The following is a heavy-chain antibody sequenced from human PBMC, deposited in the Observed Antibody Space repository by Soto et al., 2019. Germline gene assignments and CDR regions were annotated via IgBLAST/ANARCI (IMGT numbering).Heavy chain of an antibody. Sequence: ASVKVSCKASGYTFTGYYMHWVRQAPGQGLEWMGWINPNSGGTNYAQKFQGRVTVTRDTSISTAYMELSRLRSDDTAVYYCARFRLDYYGSGSYEGFDYWGQGTLVTVS. CDR3: ARFRLDYYGSGSYEGFDY. CDR2: INPNSGGT. V-gene: IGHV1-2*02. D-gene: IGHD3-10*01. CDR1: GYTFTGYY. J-gene: IGHJ4*02.